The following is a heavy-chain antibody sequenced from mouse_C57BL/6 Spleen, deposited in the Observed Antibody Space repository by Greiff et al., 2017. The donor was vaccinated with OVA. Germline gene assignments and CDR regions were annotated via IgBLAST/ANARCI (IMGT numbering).Heavy chain of an antibody. V-gene: IGHV5-16*01. J-gene: IGHJ4*01. CDR1: GFTFSDYY. D-gene: IGHD1-1*01. CDR2: INYDGSST. CDR3: AREGGYYGSSEGAMDY. Sequence: EVKLVESEGGLVQPGSSMKLSCTASGFTFSDYYMAWVRQVPEKGLEWVANINYDGSSTYYLDSLKSRFIISRDNAKNILYLQMSSLKSEDTATYYCAREGGYYGSSEGAMDYWGQGTSVTVSS.